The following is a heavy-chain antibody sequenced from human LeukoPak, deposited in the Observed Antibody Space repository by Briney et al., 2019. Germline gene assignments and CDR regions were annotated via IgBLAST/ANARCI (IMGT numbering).Heavy chain of an antibody. CDR3: ARGVTAIWGGFDI. CDR2: FSYSGSA. Sequence: SETLSLTCTVSGASITSYYWSWIRQPPGKGLEWIGFFSYSGSANYNPSLKSRVTISVDTSKNQFSLKLSSVTAADTAVYYCARGVTAIWGGFDIWGQGTMVTVSS. V-gene: IGHV4-59*08. D-gene: IGHD2-21*02. CDR1: GASITSYY. J-gene: IGHJ3*02.